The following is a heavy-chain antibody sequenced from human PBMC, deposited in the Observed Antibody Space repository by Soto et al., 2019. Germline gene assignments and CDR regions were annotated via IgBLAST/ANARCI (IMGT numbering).Heavy chain of an antibody. CDR3: ASGGAWLPHGVDV. CDR1: GYTFTGYY. V-gene: IGHV1-2*04. CDR2: INPNSGGT. J-gene: IGHJ6*02. Sequence: QVQLVQSGAEVKKPGASVKVSCKASGYTFTGYYMHWVRQAPGQGLEWMGWINPNSGGTNYAERFKGWVTMTRDTSISPASAAPSRLTSDVTAVYYCASGGAWLPHGVDVWGQGTTVTVSS. D-gene: IGHD3-22*01.